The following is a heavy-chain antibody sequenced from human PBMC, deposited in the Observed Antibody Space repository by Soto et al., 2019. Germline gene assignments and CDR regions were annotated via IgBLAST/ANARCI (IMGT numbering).Heavy chain of an antibody. D-gene: IGHD3-10*01. CDR1: GFIFKMYW. J-gene: IGHJ4*02. CDR3: TRGPRPISTGTGAY. CDR2: IYNHGTYS. V-gene: IGHV3-74*01. Sequence: EVQLVESGGGLVPPGGSVRLSCAASGFIFKMYWMHWVRQSPGKGLVWISRIYNHGTYSDYADSVRGRFTISRDNVNDTLYLQMNNLRAEDSGLYYCTRGPRPISTGTGAYWGQGTQVTVSS.